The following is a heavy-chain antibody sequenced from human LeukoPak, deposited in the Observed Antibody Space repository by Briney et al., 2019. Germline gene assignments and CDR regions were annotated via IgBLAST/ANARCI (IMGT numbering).Heavy chain of an antibody. CDR3: ARDRTNIYGDAFDI. CDR1: GDSISTYY. J-gene: IGHJ3*02. CDR2: VYYSGST. Sequence: KLSETLFLTCTVSGDSISTYYWSWIRQPPGKVLEWIGYVYYSGSTNYHPSLKSRVTISVDTSKNQFSLKLRSVTAADTAVYYRARDRTNIYGDAFDIWGQGTMVTVSS. V-gene: IGHV4-59*01. D-gene: IGHD5-18*01.